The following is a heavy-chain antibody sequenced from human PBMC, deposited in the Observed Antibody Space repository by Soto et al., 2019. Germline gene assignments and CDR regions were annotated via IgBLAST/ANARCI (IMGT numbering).Heavy chain of an antibody. D-gene: IGHD2-2*02. V-gene: IGHV3-21*01. Sequence: GGSLRLSCVGSGFTFSTYSINWVRQAPGRGLEWVSSISSRSDIYYADSAKGRFTISRDNAKNSVSLQMNSLRAEDTAVYYCAREYTAWPLAYGLDVWGQGTTVTVSS. CDR2: ISSRSDI. J-gene: IGHJ6*02. CDR1: GFTFSTYS. CDR3: AREYTAWPLAYGLDV.